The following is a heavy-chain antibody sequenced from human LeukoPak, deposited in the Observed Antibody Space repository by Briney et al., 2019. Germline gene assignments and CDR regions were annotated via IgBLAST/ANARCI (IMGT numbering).Heavy chain of an antibody. J-gene: IGHJ4*02. Sequence: GGSLRLSCAASGFTFSNSAMSWVRQAPGKGLEWVSVIYSGGSTYYADSVKGRFTISRDNSKNTLYLQMNSLRAEDTAVYYCARGGGSYFVGAEYYFDYWGQGTLVTVSS. CDR2: IYSGGST. CDR3: ARGGGSYFVGAEYYFDY. D-gene: IGHD1-26*01. CDR1: GFTFSNSA. V-gene: IGHV3-66*01.